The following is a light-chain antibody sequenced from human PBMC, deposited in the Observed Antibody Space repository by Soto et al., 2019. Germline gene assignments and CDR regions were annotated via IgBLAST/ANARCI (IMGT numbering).Light chain of an antibody. CDR3: QHYVTSPLT. CDR1: QSVSATY. V-gene: IGKV3-20*01. CDR2: AAS. J-gene: IGKJ4*01. Sequence: EIVMTQSPATLSVSPGERVTLSCRASQSVSATYLAWYQQKPGQAPRLLIYAASSRATGVPDRFSGSGSGTDFTLTISRLEPEDFAVYYCQHYVTSPLTFGGGTKVDIK.